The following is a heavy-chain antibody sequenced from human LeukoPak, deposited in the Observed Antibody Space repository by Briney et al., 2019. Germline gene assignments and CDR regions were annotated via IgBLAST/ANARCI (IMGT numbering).Heavy chain of an antibody. CDR1: GFAFSSYS. CDR2: ISSSSSYI. Sequence: GGSLRLSCAASGFAFSSYSMNWVRQAPGKGLQWVSSISSSSSYIYYADSVKGRFTISRDNAKNSLYLQMNSLRAEDTAVYYCARSIVPAGTSSVDYWGQGTLVTVSS. J-gene: IGHJ4*02. V-gene: IGHV3-21*01. CDR3: ARSIVPAGTSSVDY. D-gene: IGHD6-13*01.